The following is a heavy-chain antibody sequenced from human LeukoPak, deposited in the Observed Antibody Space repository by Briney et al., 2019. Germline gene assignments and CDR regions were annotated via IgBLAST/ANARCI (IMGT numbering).Heavy chain of an antibody. V-gene: IGHV3-53*01. Sequence: QSGGSLRLSCAASGFTVSSNYMSWVRQAPGKGLEWVSVIYSGGSTYYADSVKGRFTIPRDNSKNTLYLQMNSLRAEDTAVYYCARDDYGDGVYWGQGTLVTVSS. D-gene: IGHD4-17*01. J-gene: IGHJ4*02. CDR3: ARDDYGDGVY. CDR1: GFTVSSNY. CDR2: IYSGGST.